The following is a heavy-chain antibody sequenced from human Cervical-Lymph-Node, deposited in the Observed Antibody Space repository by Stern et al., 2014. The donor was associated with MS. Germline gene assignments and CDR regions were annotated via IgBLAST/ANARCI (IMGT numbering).Heavy chain of an antibody. Sequence: VQLVESGGGLVQPGGSLRLSCAASGFTFSDHYMDWVRQAPGKGLEWVGRTRNKANSYPTEYAASVKGRFTISRNDSETSLYLQLSSLKTEDTAVYYCARGGTALVRGYFDYWGQGALVTVSS. D-gene: IGHD5-18*01. CDR3: ARGGTALVRGYFDY. J-gene: IGHJ4*02. CDR1: GFTFSDHY. V-gene: IGHV3-72*01. CDR2: TRNKANSYPT.